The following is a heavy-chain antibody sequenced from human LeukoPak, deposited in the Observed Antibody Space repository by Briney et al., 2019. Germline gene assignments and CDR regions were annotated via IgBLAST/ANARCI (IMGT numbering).Heavy chain of an antibody. CDR1: GYTFTSYA. CDR3: ARGGVVVIHLFDY. Sequence: ASVNVSCKASGYTFTSYAMHWVRQAPGQRLEWMGGINAGNGNTKYSQKFQGRVTITRDTSASTAYMELSSLRSEDTAVYYCARGGVVVIHLFDYWGQGTLVTVSS. J-gene: IGHJ4*02. D-gene: IGHD3-22*01. CDR2: INAGNGNT. V-gene: IGHV1-3*01.